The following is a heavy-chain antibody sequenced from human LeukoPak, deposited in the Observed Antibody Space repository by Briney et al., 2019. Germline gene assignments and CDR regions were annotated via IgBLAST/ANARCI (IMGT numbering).Heavy chain of an antibody. J-gene: IGHJ4*02. CDR1: GGTFSNYA. CDR2: IVPTPAIT. V-gene: IGHV1-69*04. CDR3: ARRADCGGSCLINYFDS. D-gene: IGHD2-15*01. Sequence: SVKVSCKVSGGTFSNYAISWVRQAPGQGLEWMGRIVPTPAITNYAQNFQGRVTITADKSSNTVYMELSSLRSEDTAVYYCARRADCGGSCLINYFDSWGQGTLVTVSS.